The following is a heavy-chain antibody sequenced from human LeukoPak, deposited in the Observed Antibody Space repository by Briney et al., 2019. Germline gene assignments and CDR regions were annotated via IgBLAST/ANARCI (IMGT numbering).Heavy chain of an antibody. CDR2: FDPEDGET. CDR3: ATHTTTGLWFDP. D-gene: IGHD1-26*01. CDR1: GYTLTELS. Sequence: ASGKVSCKVSGYTLTELSMHWVRQAPGKGLGWMGGFDPEDGETIYAQKFQGRVTMTEDTSTDTAYMELSSLRSEDTAVYYCATHTTTGLWFDPWGQGTLVPVSS. J-gene: IGHJ5*02. V-gene: IGHV1-24*01.